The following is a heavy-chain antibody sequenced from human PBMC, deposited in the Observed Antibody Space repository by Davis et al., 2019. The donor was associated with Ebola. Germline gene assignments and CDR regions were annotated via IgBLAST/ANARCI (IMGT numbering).Heavy chain of an antibody. V-gene: IGHV4-59*01. Sequence: SETLSLTCTVSGGSIRSYYWSWIRQPPGKGLEWIGYIYYSGFTNYNPSLRSRATISVDTSKNQLSLRLSSVTAADTAVYYCARLARTALIDYHYFDIWGRGTLVTVSS. D-gene: IGHD2-21*02. CDR3: ARLARTALIDYHYFDI. J-gene: IGHJ2*01. CDR2: IYYSGFT. CDR1: GGSIRSYY.